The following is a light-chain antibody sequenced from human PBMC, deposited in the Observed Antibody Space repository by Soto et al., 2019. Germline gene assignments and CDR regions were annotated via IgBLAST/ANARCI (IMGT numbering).Light chain of an antibody. V-gene: IGLV2-8*01. CDR3: SSYAGGNGVV. Sequence: QSALTQSPSASGSPGQSVTISCTGTSSDVGGYNYVSWYRQHPDRAPKLIIYEVTKRPSAVPDRFSGSRSGNTASLTVSDLQAEDEADSYCSSYAGGNGVVFGGGNKLTV. CDR1: SSDVGGYNY. CDR2: EVT. J-gene: IGLJ2*01.